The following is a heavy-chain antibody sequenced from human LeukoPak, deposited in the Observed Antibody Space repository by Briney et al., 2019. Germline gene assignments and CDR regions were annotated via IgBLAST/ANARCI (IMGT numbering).Heavy chain of an antibody. V-gene: IGHV3-23*01. Sequence: GGSLRLSCAGAGFTFSRHAVTWVRQAPGTRLEWVSTISGSGGSIYYAESVKGRFTISRDNSKNTVYLQVNSLRAEDTAVYYCANDYYGSGSYYNLFGYWGQGTLVTVSS. CDR1: GFTFSRHA. J-gene: IGHJ4*02. CDR2: ISGSGGSI. D-gene: IGHD3-10*01. CDR3: ANDYYGSGSYYNLFGY.